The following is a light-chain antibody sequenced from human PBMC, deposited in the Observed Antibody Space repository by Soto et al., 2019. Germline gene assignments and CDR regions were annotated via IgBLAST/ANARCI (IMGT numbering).Light chain of an antibody. J-gene: IGKJ4*01. CDR2: GAS. CDR1: QSVYSN. CDR3: QQYQNWPLT. Sequence: ETVMTQSPATLSVSPGERATLSCRASQSVYSNLAWYQQKPGQAPRLLIYGASTRATGLQARFSGSGSGTDFTLIISSLQYEDVAVYYCQQYQNWPLTFGGGTKVEIK. V-gene: IGKV3-15*01.